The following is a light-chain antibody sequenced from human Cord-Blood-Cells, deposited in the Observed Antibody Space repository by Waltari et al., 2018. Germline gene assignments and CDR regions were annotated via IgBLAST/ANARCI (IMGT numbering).Light chain of an antibody. J-gene: IGLJ2*01. Sequence: SALTQPASVSGSPGQSITISCTGTSSVVGACNYVSWYQQHPGKAPKLIIYDVSHRPSGVSNRFSGSKTGNTASLTISGLQAEDEADYYCSSYTSSSTLVFGGGTKLTVL. V-gene: IGLV2-14*01. CDR3: SSYTSSSTLV. CDR1: SSVVGACNY. CDR2: DVS.